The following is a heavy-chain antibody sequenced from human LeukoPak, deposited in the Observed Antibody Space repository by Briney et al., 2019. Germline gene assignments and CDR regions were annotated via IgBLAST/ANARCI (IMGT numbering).Heavy chain of an antibody. CDR1: GFTFSNYR. Sequence: GGSLRLSCEASGFTFSNYRMHWVRQAPGKGLEWVSGISWNSGSIGYADSVKGRFTISRDNAKNSLYLQMNSLRAEDTALYYCAKDHYDSSGSDLDYWGQGTLVTVSS. D-gene: IGHD3-22*01. J-gene: IGHJ4*02. V-gene: IGHV3-9*01. CDR3: AKDHYDSSGSDLDY. CDR2: ISWNSGSI.